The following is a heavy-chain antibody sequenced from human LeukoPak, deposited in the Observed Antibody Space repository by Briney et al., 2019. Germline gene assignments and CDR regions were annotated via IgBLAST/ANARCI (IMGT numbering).Heavy chain of an antibody. CDR3: ARCLTKTYYYYYMDV. V-gene: IGHV4-34*01. J-gene: IGHJ6*03. CDR1: GGSFSGYY. Sequence: PSETLSLTCAVYGGSFSGYYWSWIRQPPGKGLEWIGEINHSGSTNYNPSLKSRVTISVDTSKNQFSLKLSSVTAADTAVHYCARCLTKTYYYYYMDVWGKGTTVTVSS. D-gene: IGHD3-9*01. CDR2: INHSGST.